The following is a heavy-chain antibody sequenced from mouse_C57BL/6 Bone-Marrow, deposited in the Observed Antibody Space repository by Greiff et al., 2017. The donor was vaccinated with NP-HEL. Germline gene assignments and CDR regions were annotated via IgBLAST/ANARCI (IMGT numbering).Heavy chain of an antibody. V-gene: IGHV1-4*01. CDR2: INPSSGYT. Sequence: QVQLKQSGAELARPGASVKMSCKASGYTFTSYTMHWVKQRPGQGLEWIGYINPSSGYTKYNQKFKDKATLTADKSSSTAYMQLSSLTSEDSAVYYCARGGNYFYYYAMDYWGQGTSVTVSS. J-gene: IGHJ4*01. D-gene: IGHD2-1*01. CDR3: ARGGNYFYYYAMDY. CDR1: GYTFTSYT.